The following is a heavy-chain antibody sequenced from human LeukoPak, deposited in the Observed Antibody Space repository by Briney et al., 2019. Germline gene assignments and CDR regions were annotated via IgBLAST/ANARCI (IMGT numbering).Heavy chain of an antibody. CDR2: ISSSSSYI. V-gene: IGHV3-21*04. D-gene: IGHD3-10*01. CDR3: AKGRPLPRRGAFDI. J-gene: IGHJ3*02. CDR1: GFTFSSYS. Sequence: GGSLRLSCAASGFTFSSYSMNWVRQAPGKGLEWVSSISSSSSYIYYADSVKGRFTISRDNSKNTLYLQMNSLRAEDTALYYCAKGRPLPRRGAFDIWGQGTMVTVSS.